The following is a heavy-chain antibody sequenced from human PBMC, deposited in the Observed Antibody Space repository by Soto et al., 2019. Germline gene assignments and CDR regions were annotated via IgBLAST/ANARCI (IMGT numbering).Heavy chain of an antibody. CDR2: IIPVFDSA. Sequence: QVHLVQSGAEVKKPGSSVKVSCKTSGDTFSNYAVSWVRQAPGQGLEWMGGIIPVFDSASYAQRSRDRVTISAEKVTSTAYLELTSLTSEDMAVYYCAASTFLSGVSGYFHLAFWGQGTLVTVSS. J-gene: IGHJ4*02. CDR3: AASTFLSGVSGYFHLAF. CDR1: GDTFSNYA. D-gene: IGHD3-3*01. V-gene: IGHV1-69*06.